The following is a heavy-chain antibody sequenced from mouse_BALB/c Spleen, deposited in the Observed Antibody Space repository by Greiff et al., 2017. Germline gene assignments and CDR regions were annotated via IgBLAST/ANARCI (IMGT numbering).Heavy chain of an antibody. V-gene: IGHV1-15*01. CDR2: IDPETGGT. J-gene: IGHJ2*01. CDR3: TRLRTTGKVDY. Sequence: VQLHQSGAELVRPGASVTLSCKASGYTFTDYEMHWVKQTPVHGLEWIGAIDPETGGTAYNQKFKGKATLTADKSSSTAYMELRSLTSEDSAVYYCTRLRTTGKVDYWGQGTTLTVSS. CDR1: GYTFTDYE. D-gene: IGHD2-14*01.